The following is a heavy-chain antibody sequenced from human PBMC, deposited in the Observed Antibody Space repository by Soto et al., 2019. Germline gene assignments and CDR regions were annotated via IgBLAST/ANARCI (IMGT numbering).Heavy chain of an antibody. CDR1: GGSISSGNYY. CDR3: ARVERGTATTVVDDFDI. CDR2: MSHRGGT. Sequence: SETLSLTCAVYGGSISSGNYYWSWIRQPPGKGLEWIGEMSHRGGTHFNPSLKSRVTISVDTSKSHFSLKMSSVTAADTALYYCARVERGTATTVVDDFDIWGPGTMVTVSS. J-gene: IGHJ3*02. V-gene: IGHV4-34*01. D-gene: IGHD1-1*01.